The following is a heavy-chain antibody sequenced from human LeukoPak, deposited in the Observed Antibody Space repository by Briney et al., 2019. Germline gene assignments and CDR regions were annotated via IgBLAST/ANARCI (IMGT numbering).Heavy chain of an antibody. CDR2: INTNTGNP. D-gene: IGHD2-8*01. CDR3: ARTIMVYANYYFDY. V-gene: IGHV7-4-1*02. CDR1: GYTFTSYA. J-gene: IGHJ4*02. Sequence: GASVKVSCKASGYTFTSYAMNWVRQAPGQGLEWMGWINTNTGNPTYAQGFTGRFVFSLDTSVSTAYLQISSLKAEDTAVYYCARTIMVYANYYFDYWGQGTLVTVSS.